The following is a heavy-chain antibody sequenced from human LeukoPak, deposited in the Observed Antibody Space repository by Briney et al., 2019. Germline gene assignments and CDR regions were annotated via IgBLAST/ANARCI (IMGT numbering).Heavy chain of an antibody. Sequence: GGSLRLSCVASGFTFSSYWIHWVRQAPGKGLVWVSHIITDETSAGYADSVKGRFTISRDNATNTVYLQMNSLRAEDTAVYYCAKDPGAPRVWYFGLWGRGTLVTVSS. J-gene: IGHJ2*01. D-gene: IGHD4-17*01. CDR3: AKDPGAPRVWYFGL. CDR2: IITDETSA. V-gene: IGHV3-74*01. CDR1: GFTFSSYW.